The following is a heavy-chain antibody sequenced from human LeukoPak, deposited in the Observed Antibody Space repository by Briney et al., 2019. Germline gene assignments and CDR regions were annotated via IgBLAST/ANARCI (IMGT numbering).Heavy chain of an antibody. CDR3: ASLPVTTWLMWFDP. D-gene: IGHD4-17*01. Sequence: PSETLSLTCAVSGGSISSGDYYWGWLRQPPGKGLEWIGYIYYSGSTYYNPSLKSRVTISVDTSKNQFSLKLSSVTAADTAVYYCASLPVTTWLMWFDPWGQGTLVTVSS. CDR2: IYYSGST. CDR1: GGSISSGDYY. V-gene: IGHV4-30-4*01. J-gene: IGHJ5*02.